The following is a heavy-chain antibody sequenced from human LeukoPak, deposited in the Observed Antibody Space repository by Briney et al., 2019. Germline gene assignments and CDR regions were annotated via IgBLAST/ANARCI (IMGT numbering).Heavy chain of an antibody. CDR1: GYTFTSYG. J-gene: IGHJ5*02. V-gene: IGHV1-18*01. CDR3: ARDERSGSSWYNWFDP. Sequence: ASVKVSCKASGYTFTSYGISWVRQAPGQGLAWMGWISAYNGNTNYAQKLQGRVTMTTDTSTSTAYMELSSLRSEDTAVYYCARDERSGSSWYNWFDPWGQGTLVTVSS. CDR2: ISAYNGNT. D-gene: IGHD1-26*01.